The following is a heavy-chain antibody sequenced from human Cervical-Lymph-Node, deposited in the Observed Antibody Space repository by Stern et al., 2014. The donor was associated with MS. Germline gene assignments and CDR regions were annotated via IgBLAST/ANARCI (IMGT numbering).Heavy chain of an antibody. J-gene: IGHJ6*02. CDR3: ARDSAAGSSIRDYYFGLDV. D-gene: IGHD6-19*01. CDR2: IYTSGSP. V-gene: IGHV4-61*02. Sequence: QVQLQESGPGLVKPSQTLSLTCTVSGASITGGGSFWSWIRQPAGKRLEWIGRIYTSGSPDYTPSLKSRVTISVDALTNQFSLKLTSVTAADTAVYYCARDSAAGSSIRDYYFGLDVWGQGTTVTVSS. CDR1: GASITGGGSF.